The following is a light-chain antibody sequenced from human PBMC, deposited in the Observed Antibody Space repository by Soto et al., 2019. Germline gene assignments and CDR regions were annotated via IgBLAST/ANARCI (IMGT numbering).Light chain of an antibody. CDR2: YNN. CDR3: AAWDDSLNGHVV. Sequence: QAVVTQPPSASGAPGQRVTISCSGGSSNIGSNTVSWYQQLPGTAPKLVIYYNNQRPSGVPARFSGSKSGTSASLAISGLQSEDEADYFCAAWDDSLNGHVVFGGGTKLTVL. J-gene: IGLJ2*01. V-gene: IGLV1-44*01. CDR1: SSNIGSNT.